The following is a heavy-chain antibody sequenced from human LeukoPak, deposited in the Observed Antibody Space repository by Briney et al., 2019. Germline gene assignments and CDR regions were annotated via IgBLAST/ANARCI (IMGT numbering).Heavy chain of an antibody. J-gene: IGHJ6*02. V-gene: IGHV4-4*07. CDR2: IYTSGST. Sequence: SETLSLTCTVSGGSITSYYWSWIRQPAGKGLEWIGHIYTSGSTNYNPSLKSRVTTSVDTSNNQFSLKLSSVTAADTAVYYCARDWYACASCTPPYHYNGMDVWGQGTTVTVSS. CDR3: ARDWYACASCTPPYHYNGMDV. D-gene: IGHD2-2*01. CDR1: GGSITSYY.